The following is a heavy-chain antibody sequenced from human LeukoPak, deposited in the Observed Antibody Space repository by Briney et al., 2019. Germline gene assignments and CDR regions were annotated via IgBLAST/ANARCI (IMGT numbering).Heavy chain of an antibody. D-gene: IGHD2-15*01. CDR3: AREKDCSGGSCYISAFDI. V-gene: IGHV4-61*01. CDR2: IYYSGST. CDR1: GGSISSSSYY. Sequence: SETLSLTCTVSGGSISSSSYYWSWIRQPPGKGLEWIGYIYYSGSTNYNPSLKSRVTISVDTSKNQFSLKLSSVPAADTAVYYCAREKDCSGGSCYISAFDIWGQGTMVTVSS. J-gene: IGHJ3*02.